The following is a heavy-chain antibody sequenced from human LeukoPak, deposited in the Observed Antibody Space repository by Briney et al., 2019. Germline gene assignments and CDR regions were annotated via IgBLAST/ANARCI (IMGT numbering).Heavy chain of an antibody. J-gene: IGHJ4*02. Sequence: PGGSLRLSCAASGFTFSSYGMHWVRQAPGKGLEWVAVIWYDGSNKYYADSVKGRFTISRDNSKNTLYLQMNSLRAEDTAVYYCAKDGGLRRAYYFDYWGQGTLVTVSS. CDR3: AKDGGLRRAYYFDY. CDR1: GFTFSSYG. V-gene: IGHV3-33*06. D-gene: IGHD2-15*01. CDR2: IWYDGSNK.